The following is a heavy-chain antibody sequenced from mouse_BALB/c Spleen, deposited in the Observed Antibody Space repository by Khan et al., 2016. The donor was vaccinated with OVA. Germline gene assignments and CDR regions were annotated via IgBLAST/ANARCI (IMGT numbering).Heavy chain of an antibody. V-gene: IGHV1-7*01. CDR1: GYTFINYW. CDR3: ARTGLRSAFAY. J-gene: IGHJ2*01. CDR2: INPSTGYT. Sequence: VQLQESGAELAKPGASVKMSCKASGYTFINYWILWVKQRPGQGLEWIGYINPSTGYTEYNQNFKDKATLTADKSSSTAYMQLSSLTSEDSAVYYCARTGLRSAFAYWGPVTTLTVSS. D-gene: IGHD1-1*01.